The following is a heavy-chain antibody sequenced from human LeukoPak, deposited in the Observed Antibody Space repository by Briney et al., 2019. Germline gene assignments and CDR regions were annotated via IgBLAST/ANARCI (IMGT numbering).Heavy chain of an antibody. J-gene: IGHJ4*02. CDR3: ARDQGWALFDY. CDR1: GFAFRTYG. V-gene: IGHV3-7*01. Sequence: GGSLRRSCAASGFAFRTYGVTWVRQAPGKGLEGVATIKEDRREKYSVESVEGRFPISRENAKNSLYLPMNSLREQDTAVYYCARDQGWALFDYWGQGTLVTVSS. D-gene: IGHD1-26*01. CDR2: IKEDRREK.